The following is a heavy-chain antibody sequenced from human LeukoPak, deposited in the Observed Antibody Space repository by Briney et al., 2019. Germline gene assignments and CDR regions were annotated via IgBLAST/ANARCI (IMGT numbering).Heavy chain of an antibody. CDR1: GYTFTGYY. Sequence: ASVKVSCKASGYTFTGYYMHWVRQAPGQGLEWMGWINPNSGGTNYAQKFQGWVTMTRDTSISTAYMELSRLRSDDTAVYYCARGESSSGYYVSFDYWGQGTLVTVSS. CDR3: ARGESSSGYYVSFDY. J-gene: IGHJ4*02. V-gene: IGHV1-2*04. D-gene: IGHD3-22*01. CDR2: INPNSGGT.